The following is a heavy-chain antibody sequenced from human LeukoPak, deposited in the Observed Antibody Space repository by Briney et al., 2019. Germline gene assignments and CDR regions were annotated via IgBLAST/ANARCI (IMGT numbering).Heavy chain of an antibody. CDR1: GFTFSSYG. CDR2: ISGSGGST. D-gene: IGHD4/OR15-4a*01. V-gene: IGHV3-23*01. J-gene: IGHJ4*02. CDR3: ARRAGAYSHPYDY. Sequence: GGSLRLSCAASGFTFSSYGMHWVRQAPGKGLEWVSAISGSGGSTYYADSVKGRFTISRDNSKNTLYLQMNSLRAEDTAVYYCARRAGAYSHPYDYWGQGTLVTVSS.